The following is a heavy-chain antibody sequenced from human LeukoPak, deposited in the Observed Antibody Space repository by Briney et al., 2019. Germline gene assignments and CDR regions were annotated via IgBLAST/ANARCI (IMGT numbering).Heavy chain of an antibody. CDR2: IIPIFGTA. CDR3: ARARGSGSYYGHDYYYYYYMDV. Sequence: SVKVSCKASGGTFSSYAISWVRQAPGQGLEWMGGIIPIFGTANYAQKFQGRVIMTGDTSTSTVYMELRSLRSEDTAVYYCARARGSGSYYGHDYYYYYYMDVWGQGTTVTVSS. V-gene: IGHV1-69*06. J-gene: IGHJ6*03. D-gene: IGHD3-10*01. CDR1: GGTFSSYA.